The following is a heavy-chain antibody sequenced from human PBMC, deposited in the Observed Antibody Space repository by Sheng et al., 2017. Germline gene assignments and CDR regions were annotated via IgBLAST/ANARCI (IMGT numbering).Heavy chain of an antibody. Sequence: QVQLVQSGAEVKKPGSSVKVSCKASGGTFSSYAISWVRQAPGQGLEWMGGIIPILGIANYAQKFQGRVTITADKSTSTAYMELSSLRSEDTAVYYCARDRDSSGYYSILRKYYFDYWGRGNPWSPSPQ. V-gene: IGHV1-69*04. J-gene: IGHJ4*02. CDR2: IIPILGIA. D-gene: IGHD3-22*01. CDR3: ARDRDSSGYYSILRKYYFDY. CDR1: GGTFSSYA.